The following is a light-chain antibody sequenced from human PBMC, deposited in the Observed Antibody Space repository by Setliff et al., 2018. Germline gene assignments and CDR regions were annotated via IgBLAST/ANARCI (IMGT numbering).Light chain of an antibody. CDR3: SSYTSSSTRV. CDR2: EVS. J-gene: IGLJ1*01. Sequence: QSVLTQPASVSGSPGQSITISCTGTSSDVGYYNYVSWYQQHPGKAPKLMIYEVSNRPSGVSNRFSGSKSGNTASLTISGLQAEDEADYYCSSYTSSSTRVFGTGTQGTVL. CDR1: SSDVGYYNY. V-gene: IGLV2-14*01.